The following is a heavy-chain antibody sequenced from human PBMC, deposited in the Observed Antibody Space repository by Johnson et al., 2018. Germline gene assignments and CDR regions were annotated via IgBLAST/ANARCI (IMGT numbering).Heavy chain of an antibody. D-gene: IGHD3-22*01. J-gene: IGHJ6*02. Sequence: QVQLVQSGAEVKKPGSSVKVSCKASGGTFSSYAISWVRQAPGQGLEWMGGIIPIFGTANYAQKFQGRVTITADESTSPAYMELSSLRSEDTAVYYCARGHYYDRSGYHPGSGMDVWGQGTTVTVSS. CDR2: IIPIFGTA. V-gene: IGHV1-69*01. CDR3: ARGHYYDRSGYHPGSGMDV. CDR1: GGTFSSYA.